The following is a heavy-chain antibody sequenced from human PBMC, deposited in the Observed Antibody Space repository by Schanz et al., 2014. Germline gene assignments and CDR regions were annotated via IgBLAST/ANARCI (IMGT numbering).Heavy chain of an antibody. CDR3: VRDSFFAFDY. D-gene: IGHD3-3*01. CDR1: GITFSSYG. J-gene: IGHJ4*02. V-gene: IGHV3-33*08. Sequence: VQLLESGGGLVQPGGSLRLSCAASGITFSSYGMHWVRQAPGKGLEWVAVIWYDGSNKYYADSVKGRFTMSRDNAKNSVFLQMNSLRAEDTAVYYCVRDSFFAFDYWGQGTLGTVSA. CDR2: IWYDGSNK.